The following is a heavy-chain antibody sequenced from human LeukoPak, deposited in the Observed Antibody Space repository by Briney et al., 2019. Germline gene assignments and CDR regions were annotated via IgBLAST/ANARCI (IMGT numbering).Heavy chain of an antibody. V-gene: IGHV1-18*01. D-gene: IGHD1-1*01. CDR3: ARRKGSDVPGNDY. CDR2: ISPYNGYR. Sequence: ASVKVSCKTSGYIFSNFALTWVRQAPGQGLEWVGWISPYNGYRHYSPKLQGRVTLTTDTSTTTAYMELRSLRSDDTAVYYCARRKGSDVPGNDYWGQGTLVTVSS. CDR1: GYIFSNFA. J-gene: IGHJ4*02.